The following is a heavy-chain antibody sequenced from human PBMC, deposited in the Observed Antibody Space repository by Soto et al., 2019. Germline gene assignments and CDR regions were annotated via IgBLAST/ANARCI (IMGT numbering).Heavy chain of an antibody. Sequence: QVQLVQSGAEVKKTGSSVKVSCKASGGTFSSYAISWVRQAPGQGLEWMGGIIPIFGTANYAQKFQGRVTITADESTSTAYMELSSLRSEDTAVYYCARGYCSSTSCPLGMAVWGQGTTVTVSS. CDR1: GGTFSSYA. J-gene: IGHJ6*02. CDR2: IIPIFGTA. V-gene: IGHV1-69*01. D-gene: IGHD2-2*01. CDR3: ARGYCSSTSCPLGMAV.